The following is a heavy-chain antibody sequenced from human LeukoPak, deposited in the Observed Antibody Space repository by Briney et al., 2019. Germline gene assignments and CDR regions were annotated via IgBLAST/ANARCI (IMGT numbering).Heavy chain of an antibody. J-gene: IGHJ3*02. V-gene: IGHV3-21*01. D-gene: IGHD3-22*01. CDR1: GFTFSSYS. Sequence: GGSLRLSCAASGFTFSSYSMNWVRQAPGKGLEWVSSISSSSSYIYYADSVKGRFTISRDNAKNSLYLQMNSLRAEDTAVYYCARAPLTWERMIVVVADAFDIWGQGTMVTVSS. CDR3: ARAPLTWERMIVVVADAFDI. CDR2: ISSSSSYI.